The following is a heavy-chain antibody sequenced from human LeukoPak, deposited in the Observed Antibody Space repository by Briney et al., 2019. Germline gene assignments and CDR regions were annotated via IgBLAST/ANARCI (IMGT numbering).Heavy chain of an antibody. CDR3: AREGSQSASGTYPGND. D-gene: IGHD1-26*01. J-gene: IGHJ4*02. CDR1: GFTFSSYW. Sequence: GGSLRLSCAASGFTFSSYWMSWVRQAPGKGLEWVANIKQDGSEKYYVDSVKGRFTISRDNAKNSLYLQMNRLRAEDTAVYYCAREGSQSASGTYPGNDWGQGTLVTVSS. CDR2: IKQDGSEK. V-gene: IGHV3-7*01.